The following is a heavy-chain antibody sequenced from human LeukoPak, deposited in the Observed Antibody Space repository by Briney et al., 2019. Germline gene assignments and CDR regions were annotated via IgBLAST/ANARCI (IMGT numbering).Heavy chain of an antibody. J-gene: IGHJ6*02. Sequence: SETLSLTCTVSGDSISSYYWSWIRQPPGKGLEWIGYIYYTGSTDYNPSLKSRVTVSLDTSKDQFSLKLSSVTAADTAVYYCARSLSSIGYYYYGMDVWGQGTTVTVSS. D-gene: IGHD6-13*01. CDR2: IYYTGST. CDR3: ARSLSSIGYYYYGMDV. CDR1: GDSISSYY. V-gene: IGHV4-59*08.